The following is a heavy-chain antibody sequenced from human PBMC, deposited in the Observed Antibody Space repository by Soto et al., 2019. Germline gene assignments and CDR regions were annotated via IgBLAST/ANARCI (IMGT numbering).Heavy chain of an antibody. CDR3: ARDYYGYGSFDY. Sequence: SETLSLTCTVSGGSISSYYWSWIRQPPGKGLEWIGYIYYSGSTNYNPSLKSRVTISVDTSKNQFSLKLSFVTAADTAVYYCARDYYGYGSFDYWGQGTLVTVSS. CDR2: IYYSGST. D-gene: IGHD3-10*01. CDR1: GGSISSYY. V-gene: IGHV4-59*01. J-gene: IGHJ4*02.